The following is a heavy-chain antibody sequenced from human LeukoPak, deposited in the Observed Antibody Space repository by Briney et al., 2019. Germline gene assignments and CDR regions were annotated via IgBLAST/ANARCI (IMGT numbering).Heavy chain of an antibody. Sequence: SQTLSLTCAISGDSVSNNIATWNWVRQSPSRGLEWLGRTYYRSRWGNDYAISVKGRITINPDTSRNQFSPQLNSVTPEDTAVYYCAREPASITGDNGHDNEVVFYYGMDVWGQGTTVTVSS. CDR2: TYYRSRWGN. CDR1: GDSVSNNIAT. V-gene: IGHV6-1*01. D-gene: IGHD2-21*02. CDR3: AREPASITGDNGHDNEVVFYYGMDV. J-gene: IGHJ6*02.